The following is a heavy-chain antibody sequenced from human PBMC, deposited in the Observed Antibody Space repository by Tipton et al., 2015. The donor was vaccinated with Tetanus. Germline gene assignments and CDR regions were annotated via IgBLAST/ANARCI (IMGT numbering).Heavy chain of an antibody. V-gene: IGHV4-61*05. CDR1: GASMSSSSYY. D-gene: IGHD3-3*01. J-gene: IGHJ4*02. CDR2: ISYSGST. Sequence: VKPSETLSLTCNVSGASMSSSSYYWDWIRQPPGKGLEWIGYISYSGSTNSNYSLKSRITISQDTSKNQFSLKLTSVTAADTAVYYCARANYDFPKKGPFDSWGQGTQVIVSS. CDR3: ARANYDFPKKGPFDS.